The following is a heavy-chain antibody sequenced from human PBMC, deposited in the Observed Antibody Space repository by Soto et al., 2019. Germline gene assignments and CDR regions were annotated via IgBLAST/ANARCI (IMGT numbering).Heavy chain of an antibody. CDR3: AGALGYLSGNRYKGFES. D-gene: IGHD1-1*01. CDR1: GYTFSTYG. J-gene: IGHJ5*01. V-gene: IGHV1-18*01. CDR2: ISTYSGNT. Sequence: QIQLVQSGAEVKKPGASVKVSCKASGYTFSTYGISWVRQVPGQGLEWMGWISTYSGNTKYARDLQDRVTLTTDTSTTAAYMELRSLRSAGTAIYYCAGALGYLSGNRYKGFESWGQGTLVTVSS.